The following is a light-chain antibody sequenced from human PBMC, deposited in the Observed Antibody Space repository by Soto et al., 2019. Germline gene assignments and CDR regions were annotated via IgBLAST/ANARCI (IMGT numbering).Light chain of an antibody. CDR1: QSISSY. CDR3: QPSYSTIT. CDR2: AAS. J-gene: IGKJ4*01. Sequence: DIQMTQSPSSLSASVGDRVTITCRASQSISSYLNWYQQKPGKAPKLLIYAASSLQSGFPSRFSGSVTVTDFTLIFSSLHPDDFASYCGQPSYSTITFSRETKVKIE. V-gene: IGKV1-39*01.